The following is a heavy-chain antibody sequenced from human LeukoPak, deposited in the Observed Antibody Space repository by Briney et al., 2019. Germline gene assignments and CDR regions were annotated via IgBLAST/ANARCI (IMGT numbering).Heavy chain of an antibody. D-gene: IGHD6-13*01. J-gene: IGHJ3*02. Sequence: SETLSLSCTVSGGSISSGSYYWSWIRQPAGKGLEWIGRIYTSGSTNYNPSLKSRVTISVDTSKNQFSLKLSSVTAADTAVYYCARLPAAAATSYAFDIWGQGTMVTVSS. CDR2: IYTSGST. CDR3: ARLPAAAATSYAFDI. CDR1: GGSISSGSYY. V-gene: IGHV4-61*02.